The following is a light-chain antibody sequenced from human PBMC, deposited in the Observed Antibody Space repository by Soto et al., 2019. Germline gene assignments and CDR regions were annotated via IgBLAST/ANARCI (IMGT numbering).Light chain of an antibody. CDR3: KQYGSSGT. CDR1: QSVSNNY. V-gene: IGKV3-20*01. J-gene: IGKJ1*01. Sequence: ELVLTQSPGTLSLSPGDRATLSCRASQSVSNNYLAWYQQKPGQAPRLLIYAASNRATGIQDRFSGSGSGTDFTLTIRRLEPEDFAVYYCKQYGSSGTCGQGTKVDIK. CDR2: AAS.